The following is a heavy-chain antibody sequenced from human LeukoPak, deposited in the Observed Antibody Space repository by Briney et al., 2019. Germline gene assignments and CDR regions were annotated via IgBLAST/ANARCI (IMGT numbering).Heavy chain of an antibody. V-gene: IGHV3-66*01. CDR3: ARDLTYSYGYGY. Sequence: GGSLRLSCAASGFTFSNYATSWVRQAPGKGLEWVSVIYSGGSTYYADSVKGRFTISRDNSKNTLYLQMNSLRAEDTAVYYCARDLTYSYGYGYWGQGTLVTVSS. J-gene: IGHJ4*02. D-gene: IGHD5-18*01. CDR1: GFTFSNYA. CDR2: IYSGGST.